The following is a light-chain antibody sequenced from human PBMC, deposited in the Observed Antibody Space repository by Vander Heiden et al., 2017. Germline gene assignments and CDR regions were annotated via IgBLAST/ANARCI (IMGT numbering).Light chain of an antibody. CDR1: QSVLSSSNNKNY. J-gene: IGKJ1*01. CDR3: QQYYSTPPT. CDR2: GAS. V-gene: IGKV4-1*01. Sequence: IVMTQSPDSLAVSLGERATINCKSSQSVLSSSNNKNYLAWYQQKPGQPPKLLIYGASTRESGVPDRFSGSGSGTDFTLTISSLQAEDVAVYYCQQYYSTPPTFGQGTKVEIK.